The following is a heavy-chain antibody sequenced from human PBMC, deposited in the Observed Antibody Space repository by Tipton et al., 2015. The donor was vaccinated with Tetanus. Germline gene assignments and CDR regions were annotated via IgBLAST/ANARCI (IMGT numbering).Heavy chain of an antibody. CDR3: ARDQMALMVYAPYYYYYGMDV. J-gene: IGHJ6*02. D-gene: IGHD2-8*01. CDR1: GFTFSSYW. Sequence: GSLRLSCAASGFTFSSYWMHWVRQAPGKGLVWVSRINSDGSSTSYADSVKGRFTISRDNSKNTLYLQMNSLRAEDTAVYYCARDQMALMVYAPYYYYYGMDVWGQGTTVTVSS. V-gene: IGHV3-74*01. CDR2: INSDGSST.